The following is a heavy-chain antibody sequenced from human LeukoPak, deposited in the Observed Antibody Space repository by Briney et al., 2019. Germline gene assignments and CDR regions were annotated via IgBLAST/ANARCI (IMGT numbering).Heavy chain of an antibody. V-gene: IGHV3-23*01. Sequence: PGGSLRLSCAASGFTFSNYAVSWVRQAPGKGLEWVSAISGNGGNTFYADSVKGRSTITRDNSQNTLYVQMNSLRAEDTAVYYCAKGSRFGVVIIPYFDYWGQGTLVTVSS. CDR2: ISGNGGNT. D-gene: IGHD3-3*01. J-gene: IGHJ4*02. CDR3: AKGSRFGVVIIPYFDY. CDR1: GFTFSNYA.